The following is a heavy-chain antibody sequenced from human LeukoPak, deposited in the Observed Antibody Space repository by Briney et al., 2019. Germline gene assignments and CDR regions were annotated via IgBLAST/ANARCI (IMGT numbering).Heavy chain of an antibody. CDR3: AGTTVTTRDAFDI. Sequence: PSETVSLKCTVSGGSISSYYWRWIRQPPGKGLVWIWYIYYSGTTNYNPSLKSRVTITVDTSKNQFSLKLSSVTAADTAVYYCAGTTVTTRDAFDIWGQGTMVTVSS. CDR1: GGSISSYY. D-gene: IGHD4-17*01. J-gene: IGHJ3*02. CDR2: IYYSGTT. V-gene: IGHV4-59*01.